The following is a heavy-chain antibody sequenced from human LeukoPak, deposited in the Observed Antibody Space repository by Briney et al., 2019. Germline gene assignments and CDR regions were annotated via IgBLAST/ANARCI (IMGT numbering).Heavy chain of an antibody. CDR3: AKYYDSSEFDY. V-gene: IGHV3-23*01. D-gene: IGHD3-22*01. Sequence: QPGGSLSPSCAASGFTFSSYAMSWVRQAPGKGLEFVSAIIGSGVSTYYADSVKGRFTISRDNSKNTLYLQMNSLRAEDTAVYYCAKYYDSSEFDYWGQGTLVTVSS. CDR1: GFTFSSYA. CDR2: IIGSGVST. J-gene: IGHJ4*02.